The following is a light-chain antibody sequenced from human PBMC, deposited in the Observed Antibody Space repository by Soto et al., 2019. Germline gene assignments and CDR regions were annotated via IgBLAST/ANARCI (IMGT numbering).Light chain of an antibody. CDR1: QRISSY. Sequence: DIQMTQSPSSLSASVGDRVTITCRASQRISSYLNWYQQKPGKAPKLLIYAASSLQSGVPSRLSGSGSGTDLTLTISSLQPEDFATYYGQQSYSTPITFGQGTRLEIK. CDR2: AAS. J-gene: IGKJ5*01. V-gene: IGKV1-39*01. CDR3: QQSYSTPIT.